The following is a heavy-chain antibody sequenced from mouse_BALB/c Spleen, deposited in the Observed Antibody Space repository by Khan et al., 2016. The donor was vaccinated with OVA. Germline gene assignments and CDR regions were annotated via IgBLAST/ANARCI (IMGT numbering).Heavy chain of an antibody. J-gene: IGHJ1*01. CDR1: GYTFTNYG. D-gene: IGHD6-2*01. V-gene: IGHV9-1*02. Sequence: QIQLVQSGPELKKPGETVKISCKASGYTFTNYGMNWVKQAPGKGLKWMGWINTYTGEPTYADDFKGRFVFSLEPSASTAYLQNSNLKNEDMTTYFCARISSYWYSDVWGAGTTVTVSS. CDR2: INTYTGEP. CDR3: ARISSYWYSDV.